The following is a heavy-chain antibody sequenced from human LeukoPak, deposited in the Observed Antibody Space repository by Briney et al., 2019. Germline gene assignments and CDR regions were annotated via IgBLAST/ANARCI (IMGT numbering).Heavy chain of an antibody. D-gene: IGHD2-15*01. CDR1: GYSFTSYW. CDR3: ARYRYCSGGNCYGPDY. CDR2: IYPHDSDT. Sequence: GESLKISCKGSGYSFTSYWIGWVRQMPGKGLEWMGIIYPHDSDTRYSPSFEGQVTISVDKSITTAYLQWSSLKASDTAMYYCARYRYCSGGNCYGPDYWGQGTLVTVSS. V-gene: IGHV5-51*01. J-gene: IGHJ4*02.